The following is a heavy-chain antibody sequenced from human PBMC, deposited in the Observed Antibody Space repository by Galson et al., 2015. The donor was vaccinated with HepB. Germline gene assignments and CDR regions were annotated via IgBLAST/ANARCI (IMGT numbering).Heavy chain of an antibody. J-gene: IGHJ5*02. Sequence: TLSLTCAVSGGSISSGGYSWSWIRQPPGKGLEWIGYIYYSGSTYYNPSLKSRVTISVDTSKNQFSLKLSSVTAADTAVYYCARGIAVAGTGGYDPWGQGTLVTVSS. V-gene: IGHV4-30-4*07. CDR3: ARGIAVAGTGGYDP. D-gene: IGHD6-19*01. CDR2: IYYSGST. CDR1: GGSISSGGYS.